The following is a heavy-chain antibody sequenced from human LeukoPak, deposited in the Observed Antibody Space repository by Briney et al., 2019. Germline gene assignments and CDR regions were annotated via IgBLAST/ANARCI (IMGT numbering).Heavy chain of an antibody. D-gene: IGHD2-15*01. CDR2: ISAYNGNT. CDR1: GYRFTSYC. J-gene: IGHJ4*02. Sequence: ASGKVACMASGYRFTSYCISWVRQAPGHGLEWIGWISAYNGNTNYAQKLEGRVTMATGTSTSTAYMKMTSQRSDDTAVYYCARGGAGDRVTRRVFDYWGQGTLVTVSS. CDR3: ARGGAGDRVTRRVFDY. V-gene: IGHV1-18*01.